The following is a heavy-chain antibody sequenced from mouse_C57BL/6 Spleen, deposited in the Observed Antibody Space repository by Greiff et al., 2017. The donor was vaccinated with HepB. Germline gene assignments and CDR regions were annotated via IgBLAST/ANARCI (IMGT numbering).Heavy chain of an antibody. Sequence: QVHVKQPGAELVKPGASVKLSCKASGYTFTSYWMQWVKQRPGQGLEWIGEIDPSDSYTNYNQKFKGKATLTVDTSSSTAYMQLSSLTSEDSAVYYCARNYGSFYWYFDVWGTGTTVTVSS. D-gene: IGHD1-1*01. J-gene: IGHJ1*03. V-gene: IGHV1-50*01. CDR1: GYTFTSYW. CDR3: ARNYGSFYWYFDV. CDR2: IDPSDSYT.